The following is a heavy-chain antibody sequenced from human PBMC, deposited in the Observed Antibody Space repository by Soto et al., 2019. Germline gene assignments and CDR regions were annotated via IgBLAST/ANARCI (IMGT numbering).Heavy chain of an antibody. CDR3: ARVSPSYYDILTGYHNPGAY. Sequence: SSVKVSSKASCYTFTSYGIISGRQAPGQGLEWMGWISAYNGNTNYAQKLQGRVTMTTDTSTSTAYMELRSLRSDDTAVYYCARVSPSYYDILTGYHNPGAYWGRRTLVTVSS. CDR2: ISAYNGNT. D-gene: IGHD3-9*01. J-gene: IGHJ4*02. CDR1: CYTFTSYG. V-gene: IGHV1-18*01.